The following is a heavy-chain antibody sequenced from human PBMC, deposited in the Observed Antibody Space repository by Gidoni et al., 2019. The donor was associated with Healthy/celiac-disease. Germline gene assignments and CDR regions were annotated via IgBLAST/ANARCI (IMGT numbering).Heavy chain of an antibody. Sequence: QVQLVQSGAEVKKPGSSVKVSCKASGGTFSSYAISWVRQAPGQGLEWMGGIIPIFGTANYAQKFKGRVTITADESTSTAYMELSSLRSEDTAVYYCARDLSPQGRVGVVPAVYYYYYMDVWGKGTTVTVSS. V-gene: IGHV1-69*01. D-gene: IGHD2-2*01. CDR3: ARDLSPQGRVGVVPAVYYYYYMDV. CDR1: GGTFSSYA. J-gene: IGHJ6*03. CDR2: IIPIFGTA.